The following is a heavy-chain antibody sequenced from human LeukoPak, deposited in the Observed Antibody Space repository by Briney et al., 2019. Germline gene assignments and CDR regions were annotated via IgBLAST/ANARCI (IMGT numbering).Heavy chain of an antibody. D-gene: IGHD3-16*01. CDR1: GYSFTSYW. V-gene: IGHV5-51*01. J-gene: IGHJ6*02. Sequence: HGESLKISCGGSGYSFTSYWIAWVRQMPGKGLEWMGTIYPGDSDTRYSPSFQGQVTISVDKSITTAFLQWSSLKASDTAMYYCARSDRPRIIQYGSDVWGQGTTITVSS. CDR3: ARSDRPRIIQYGSDV. CDR2: IYPGDSDT.